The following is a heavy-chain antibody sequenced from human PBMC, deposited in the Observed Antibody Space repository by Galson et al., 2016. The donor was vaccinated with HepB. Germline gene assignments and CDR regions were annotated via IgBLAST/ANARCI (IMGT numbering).Heavy chain of an antibody. CDR1: GFTFNTYW. CDR3: ARDPGAEAGMNDALDF. J-gene: IGHJ3*01. D-gene: IGHD6-19*01. CDR2: INTDGSFT. Sequence: SLRLSCAGSGFTFNTYWMHWVRQAPGKGLVWVARINTDGSFTSNADSVQGRFTISRDNANNMLYLQMNSPRAEDTAVYYCARDPGAEAGMNDALDFWGQGTTVTVSS. V-gene: IGHV3-74*01.